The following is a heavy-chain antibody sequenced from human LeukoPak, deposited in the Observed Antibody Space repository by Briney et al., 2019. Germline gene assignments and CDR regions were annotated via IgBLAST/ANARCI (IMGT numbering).Heavy chain of an antibody. CDR1: GLTFSSYA. V-gene: IGHV3-30*04. J-gene: IGHJ4*02. CDR3: AKANTSPGAILVGYFDY. D-gene: IGHD1-26*01. Sequence: PGGSLRLSCAASGLTFSSYAMHWVRQAPGKGLEWIAFISYDGKDKYYADSVKGRFTISRDNSKNALYLQMNSLRAEDTAVYYCAKANTSPGAILVGYFDYWGQGTLVTVSS. CDR2: ISYDGKDK.